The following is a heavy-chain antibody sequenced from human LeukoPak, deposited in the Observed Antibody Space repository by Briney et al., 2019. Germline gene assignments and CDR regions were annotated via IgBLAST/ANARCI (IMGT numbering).Heavy chain of an antibody. V-gene: IGHV5-51*01. J-gene: IGHJ3*02. CDR3: ASAIVEVSAADHAFDI. CDR1: GFSFTSYW. D-gene: IGHD2-2*01. CDR2: IYPTDSET. Sequence: GESLKISCKGSGFSFTSYWIAWVRQMPGKGLECMGIIYPTDSETRYSPPFQDQVTISADKSISTAYLQWNSLKASDTALYYCASAIVEVSAADHAFDIWGQGTMVIVSS.